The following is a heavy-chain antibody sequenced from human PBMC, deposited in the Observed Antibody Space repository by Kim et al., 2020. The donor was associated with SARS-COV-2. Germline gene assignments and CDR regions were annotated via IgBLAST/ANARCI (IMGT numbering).Heavy chain of an antibody. Sequence: SETLSLTCALYGGSSFSGFSWSWMRQAPGKGLEWLGELNHSGNTKYNPSLRSRVTISVDTSKKQLSLTLTSVTAADSSVYYCARGRGEMAKPLDYWGQGT. CDR1: GGSSFSGFS. D-gene: IGHD3-16*01. J-gene: IGHJ4*02. CDR2: LNHSGNT. V-gene: IGHV4-34*01. CDR3: ARGRGEMAKPLDY.